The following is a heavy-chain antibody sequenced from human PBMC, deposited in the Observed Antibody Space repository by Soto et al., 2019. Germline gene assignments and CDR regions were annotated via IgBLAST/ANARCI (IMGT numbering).Heavy chain of an antibody. D-gene: IGHD3-9*01. Sequence: SETLSLTCTVSGGSVSSGSYYWSWIRQPPGKGLEWIGYIYYSGSTRYSPSFQGQVTISADKSISTAYLQWSSLKASDTAIYYCARRPNTLNYYAMDVWGQGTTVTVSS. CDR1: GGSVSSGSYY. CDR3: ARRPNTLNYYAMDV. V-gene: IGHV4-61*03. J-gene: IGHJ6*02. CDR2: IYYSGST.